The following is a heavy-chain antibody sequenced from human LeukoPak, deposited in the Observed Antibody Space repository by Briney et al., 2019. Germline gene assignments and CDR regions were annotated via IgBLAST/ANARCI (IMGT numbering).Heavy chain of an antibody. CDR3: ARQSVRAIAIAARPGNYFDY. V-gene: IGHV4-39*01. J-gene: IGHJ4*02. Sequence: SETLSLTCTGSGGSISSSSDYWGWIRQPPGKGLEWIGSIYYSGNTYYNPSLKSRVTISLDTSKNQFSLKLSSVTAADTAVYYCARQSVRAIAIAARPGNYFDYWGQGTLVIVSS. CDR1: GGSISSSSDY. D-gene: IGHD6-6*01. CDR2: IYYSGNT.